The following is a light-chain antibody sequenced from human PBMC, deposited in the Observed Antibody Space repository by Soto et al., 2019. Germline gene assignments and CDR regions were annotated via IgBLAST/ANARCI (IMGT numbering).Light chain of an antibody. Sequence: ETVLTQSPGTLSLSPGERATLSCRASQSVTGGYLAGYQQKPCKTPRLLIYGASRRATGIPDRFSGSGSGTDFTLTISKLEPEDLAGYYCQQYGESPQWSFGQGTQVEIK. J-gene: IGKJ1*01. V-gene: IGKV3-20*01. CDR1: QSVTGGY. CDR3: QQYGESPQWS. CDR2: GAS.